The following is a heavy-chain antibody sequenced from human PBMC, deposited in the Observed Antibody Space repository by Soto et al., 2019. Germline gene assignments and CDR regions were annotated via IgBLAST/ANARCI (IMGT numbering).Heavy chain of an antibody. CDR3: ARDHRPGTNLEIYNWFDP. CDR2: IIPIFGTA. D-gene: IGHD1-1*01. Sequence: QVQLVQSGAEVKKPGSSVKVSCKASGGTFSSYAISWVRQAPGQGLEWMGGIIPIFGTANCAQKFQGRVTITADKSTSTAYMELSSLRSEDTAVYYCARDHRPGTNLEIYNWFDPWGQGTLVTVSS. J-gene: IGHJ5*02. CDR1: GGTFSSYA. V-gene: IGHV1-69*06.